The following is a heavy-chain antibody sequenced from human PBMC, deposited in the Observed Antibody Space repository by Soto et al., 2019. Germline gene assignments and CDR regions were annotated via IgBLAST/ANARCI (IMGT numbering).Heavy chain of an antibody. Sequence: GASVKVSCKASGYTFNSHGISWVRQAPGHGLEWMGWISAYNGNTNYAQKLQGRVIMTTDTSTSTAYMDLRSLRSDDTAVYYCARGMSTTWYETLDFWGQGTLVTVSS. CDR1: GYTFNSHG. CDR3: ARGMSTTWYETLDF. J-gene: IGHJ4*02. CDR2: ISAYNGNT. D-gene: IGHD6-13*01. V-gene: IGHV1-18*04.